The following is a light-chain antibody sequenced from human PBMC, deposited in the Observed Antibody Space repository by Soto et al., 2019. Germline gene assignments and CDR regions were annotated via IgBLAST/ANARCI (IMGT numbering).Light chain of an antibody. CDR1: QSVSSSY. CDR3: QNYDSLPIT. Sequence: ELVLTQSPGTLSLSPGDRATLSCRGSQSVSSSYLAWYQQKPGQPPRLLIYGESSRATGIPDRFSGSGSGTDFTLTISRLEPEDFAVFYCQNYDSLPITCGQGTRLEIK. CDR2: GES. V-gene: IGKV3-20*01. J-gene: IGKJ5*01.